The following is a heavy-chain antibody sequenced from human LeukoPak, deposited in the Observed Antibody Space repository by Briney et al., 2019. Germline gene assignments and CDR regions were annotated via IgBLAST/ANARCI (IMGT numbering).Heavy chain of an antibody. CDR2: IYSGGST. CDR1: GFTVSRNY. Sequence: GGSLRLSCAASGFTVSRNYMTWVRQAPGEGLEWVSHIYSGGSTSYADSAKGRSTISRDNSKNTPYFQINILRAEDPAVFSFARETAQKAGVYYWGEESLVSV. D-gene: IGHD6-19*01. V-gene: IGHV3-66*01. J-gene: IGHJ4*02. CDR3: ARETAQKAGVYY.